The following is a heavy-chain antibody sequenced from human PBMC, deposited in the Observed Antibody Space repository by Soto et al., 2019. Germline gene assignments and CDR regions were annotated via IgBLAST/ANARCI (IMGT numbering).Heavy chain of an antibody. CDR1: CGSISSYY. Sequence: SETLSLTCTVSCGSISSYYWNWIRQSPGKGLEWIGYMYYSGSTKYNPSLKSRVTISLDTSKNQFSLNLRSVTAADTAVYYCARGSGYCSGGSCYSHRSYGMDVWGQGTTVTVSS. CDR2: MYYSGST. D-gene: IGHD2-15*01. J-gene: IGHJ6*02. CDR3: ARGSGYCSGGSCYSHRSYGMDV. V-gene: IGHV4-59*01.